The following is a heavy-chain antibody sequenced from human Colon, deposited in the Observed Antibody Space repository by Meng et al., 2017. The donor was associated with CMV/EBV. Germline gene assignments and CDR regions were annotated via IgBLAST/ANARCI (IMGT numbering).Heavy chain of an antibody. CDR3: ARHGGYYQDY. CDR1: GGSITTNSY. V-gene: IGHV4-4*02. CDR2: IDHRGDP. J-gene: IGHJ4*02. D-gene: IGHD4-23*01. Sequence: QVQLLESGPGLVKPSGTLSLTCAVSGGSITTNSYWSWVRQSPEKGLEWIGQIDHRGDPYYNPSLKSRVTMSVDRSKSQVSLQLTSVTAADTAVYYCARHGGYYQDYWGQGTLVTCYS.